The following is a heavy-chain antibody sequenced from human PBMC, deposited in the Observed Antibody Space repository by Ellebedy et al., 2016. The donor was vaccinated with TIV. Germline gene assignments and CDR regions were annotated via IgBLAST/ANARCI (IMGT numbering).Heavy chain of an antibody. Sequence: GGSLRLXXAASGFTFSSYAMSWVRQAPGKGLEWVSAISGSGGSTYYADSVKGRFTISRDNSKNTLYLQMNSLRAEDTAVYYCAKLDLITGTTWGFDYWGQGTLVTVSS. V-gene: IGHV3-23*01. CDR1: GFTFSSYA. CDR2: ISGSGGST. D-gene: IGHD1-7*01. J-gene: IGHJ4*02. CDR3: AKLDLITGTTWGFDY.